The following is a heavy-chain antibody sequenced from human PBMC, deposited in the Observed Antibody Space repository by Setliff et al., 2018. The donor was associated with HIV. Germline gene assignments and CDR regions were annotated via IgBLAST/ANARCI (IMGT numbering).Heavy chain of an antibody. D-gene: IGHD3-16*01. V-gene: IGHV4-59*11. J-gene: IGHJ6*02. Sequence: PSETLSLTCTVSGGSMSSHYWSWIRQPPGKGLEWIGTVYYTGSTIYDPPLNSRGTISLDASKNELSLKLTSVTATDTAVYYCARHKVITYGGLLFDYYYYGMDVWGHGTTVTVSS. CDR3: ARHKVITYGGLLFDYYYYGMDV. CDR2: VYYTGST. CDR1: GGSMSSHY.